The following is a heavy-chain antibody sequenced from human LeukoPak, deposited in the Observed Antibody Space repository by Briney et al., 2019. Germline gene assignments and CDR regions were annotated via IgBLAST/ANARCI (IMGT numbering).Heavy chain of an antibody. J-gene: IGHJ4*02. CDR2: ISSSSSYI. D-gene: IGHD1-26*01. CDR3: ARDYYGSYAIDY. CDR1: AFIFSGHW. Sequence: GGSLRLSCEGSAFIFSGHWMNWVRQTPGKGLEWVSSISSSSSYIYYADSVKGRFTISRDNAKNSLYLQMYSLRAEDTAVYYCARDYYGSYAIDYWGQGTLVTVSS. V-gene: IGHV3-21*01.